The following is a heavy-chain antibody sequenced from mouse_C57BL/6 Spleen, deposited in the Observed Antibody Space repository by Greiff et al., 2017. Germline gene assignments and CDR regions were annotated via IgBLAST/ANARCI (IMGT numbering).Heavy chain of an antibody. CDR2: IDPSDSYT. CDR3: AKGAIYYYGSSYGNWYFDV. D-gene: IGHD1-1*01. Sequence: QVQLQQPGAELVMPGASVKLSCKASGYTFTSYWMHWVKQRPGQGLEWIGEIDPSDSYTNYNQKFKGKSTLTVDKSSSTAYMQLSSLTSEDSAVYYCAKGAIYYYGSSYGNWYFDVWGTGTTVTVSS. CDR1: GYTFTSYW. V-gene: IGHV1-69*01. J-gene: IGHJ1*03.